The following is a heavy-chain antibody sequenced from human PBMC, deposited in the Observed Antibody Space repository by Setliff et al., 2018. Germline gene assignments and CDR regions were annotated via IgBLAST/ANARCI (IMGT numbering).Heavy chain of an antibody. J-gene: IGHJ6*02. Sequence: SETLSLTFTVSGGSISSSSYYWGWIRQPPGKGLEWIGSIYYSGSTYYNPSLKSRVTISVDTSKNQFSLKLSSVTAADTAVCYCARVSMYSSSWYYYYYGMDVWGQGTTVTVSS. V-gene: IGHV4-39*07. D-gene: IGHD6-13*01. CDR3: ARVSMYSSSWYYYYYGMDV. CDR2: IYYSGST. CDR1: GGSISSSSYY.